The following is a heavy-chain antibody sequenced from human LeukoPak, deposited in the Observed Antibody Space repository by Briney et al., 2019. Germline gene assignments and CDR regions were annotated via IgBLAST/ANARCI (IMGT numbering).Heavy chain of an antibody. D-gene: IGHD1-26*01. J-gene: IGHJ4*02. CDR3: AIAVEWGNYYDY. CDR1: GYIFATYW. Sequence: GESLKISCQGSGYIFATYWIGWVRQMPGKGLEWMGIIYPGDSDTRYSPSFQGQVTISVDKSINTAYLQWSSLKASDTAMYYCAIAVEWGNYYDYWGQGTLVTVSS. CDR2: IYPGDSDT. V-gene: IGHV5-51*01.